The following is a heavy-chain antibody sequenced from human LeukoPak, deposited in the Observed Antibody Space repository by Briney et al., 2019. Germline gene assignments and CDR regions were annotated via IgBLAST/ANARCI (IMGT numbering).Heavy chain of an antibody. CDR1: GFTFSSYW. CDR2: ISTDGTYT. CDR3: AREGAFCTGHNCYSLIYNDY. D-gene: IGHD2-15*01. J-gene: IGHJ4*02. Sequence: PGGSLRLSCAASGFTFSSYWMHWVRQAPGKGLVWVSRISTDGTYTEYADSMKGRFTISRDNAKTSLYLQMNSLRVEDTAVYYCAREGAFCTGHNCYSLIYNDYWGQGSLVTVSS. V-gene: IGHV3-74*03.